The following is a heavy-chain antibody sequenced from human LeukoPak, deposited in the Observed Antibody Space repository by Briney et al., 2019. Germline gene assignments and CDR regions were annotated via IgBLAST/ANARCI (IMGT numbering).Heavy chain of an antibody. V-gene: IGHV3-7*01. J-gene: IGHJ4*02. Sequence: PGGSLRLSCAASGFTFSSYWMSWVRQAPGKGLEWVANIKQDGSEKYYVDSVKGRFTISRDNAKNSLYLQMSSLRAEDTAVYYCARDFPHIVVVTAIYYFDYWGQGTLVTVSS. D-gene: IGHD2-21*02. CDR2: IKQDGSEK. CDR3: ARDFPHIVVVTAIYYFDY. CDR1: GFTFSSYW.